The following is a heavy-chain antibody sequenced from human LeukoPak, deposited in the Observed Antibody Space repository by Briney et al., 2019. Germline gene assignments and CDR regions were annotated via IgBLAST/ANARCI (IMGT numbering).Heavy chain of an antibody. V-gene: IGHV3-23*01. CDR3: AKPQDYYDSMVDAFDI. CDR1: GFTFSSYA. Sequence: GGSPRLSCAASGFTFSSYAMSWVRQAPGKGLEWVSAISGSGGSTYYADSVKGRFTISRDNSKNTLYLQMNSLRAEDTAVYYCAKPQDYYDSMVDAFDIWGQGTMVTVSS. D-gene: IGHD3-22*01. J-gene: IGHJ3*02. CDR2: ISGSGGST.